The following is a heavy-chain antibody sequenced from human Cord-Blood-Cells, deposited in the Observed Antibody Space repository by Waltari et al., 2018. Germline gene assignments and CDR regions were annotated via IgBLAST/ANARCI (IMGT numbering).Heavy chain of an antibody. CDR2: INPNMGGQ. CDR1: GYTFTGYY. J-gene: IGHJ6*02. D-gene: IGHD6-13*01. V-gene: IGHV1-2*01. CDR3: ARKGIAAAGYYYYGMDV. Sequence: QLVQSGAEVKKPGASVKVSCKASGYTFTGYYIPWVRQAPGQGLEWMGWINPNMGGQNYAQKFQGRGTSTRERSISTAYMEMSRLRSDDTAVYYCARKGIAAAGYYYYGMDVWGQGTTVTVSS.